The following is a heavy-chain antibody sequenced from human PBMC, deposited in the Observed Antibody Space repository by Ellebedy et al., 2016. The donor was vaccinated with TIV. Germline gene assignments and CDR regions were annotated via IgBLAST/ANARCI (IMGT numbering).Heavy chain of an antibody. Sequence: AASVKVSCKASGYTFTNYGISWVRQAPGQGLEWMGWISAFNGNANYAQKFQGRVTMTTDTSTSTASMELRSLRSDDTAVYYCARPTGFRGIIDFDYWGQGALVTVSS. J-gene: IGHJ4*02. CDR3: ARPTGFRGIIDFDY. CDR1: GYTFTNYG. CDR2: ISAFNGNA. V-gene: IGHV1-18*04. D-gene: IGHD3-10*01.